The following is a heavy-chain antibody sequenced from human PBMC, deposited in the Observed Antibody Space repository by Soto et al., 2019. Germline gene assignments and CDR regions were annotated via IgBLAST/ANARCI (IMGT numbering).Heavy chain of an antibody. CDR1: GTALNSGNYY. V-gene: IGHV4-30-4*08. D-gene: IGHD2-21*01. Sequence: SETRCLTCSVSGTALNSGNYYGSWSRQVPGKSRGWTGLIYVTGAVDYNPSLRGRTTMSQDTSERQFSLSLRHVTAADTAVYACARLRIATNNYTWFETWGQGTMVTVSS. CDR2: IYVTGAV. CDR3: ARLRIATNNYTWFET. J-gene: IGHJ5*01.